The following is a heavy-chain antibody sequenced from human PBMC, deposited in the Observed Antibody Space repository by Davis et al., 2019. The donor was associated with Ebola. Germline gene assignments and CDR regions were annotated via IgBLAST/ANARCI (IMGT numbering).Heavy chain of an antibody. J-gene: IGHJ4*02. CDR2: IDWDDDK. D-gene: IGHD3-22*01. CDR3: ARIRYYDSRPLFDY. V-gene: IGHV2-70*11. Sequence: LRLSCTVSGGSISSYYWSWIRQPPGKALEWLARIDWDDDKYYSTSLKTRLTISKDTSKNQVVLTMTNMDPVDTATYYCARIRYYDSRPLFDYWGQGTLVTVSS. CDR1: GGSISSYY.